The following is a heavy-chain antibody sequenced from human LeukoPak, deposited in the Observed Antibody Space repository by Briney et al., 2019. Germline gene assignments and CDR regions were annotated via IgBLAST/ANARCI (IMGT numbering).Heavy chain of an antibody. Sequence: GGSLRLSCAASGFTFSSYGMHWVRQAPGKGLEWVAVIWYDGSNKYYADSVKGRFTISRDNSKNTLYLQMNSLRAEDTAVYYCARGGGDSSSWYMNSYFDYWGQGTLVTVSS. J-gene: IGHJ4*02. CDR1: GFTFSSYG. CDR3: ARGGGDSSSWYMNSYFDY. CDR2: IWYDGSNK. V-gene: IGHV3-33*01. D-gene: IGHD6-13*01.